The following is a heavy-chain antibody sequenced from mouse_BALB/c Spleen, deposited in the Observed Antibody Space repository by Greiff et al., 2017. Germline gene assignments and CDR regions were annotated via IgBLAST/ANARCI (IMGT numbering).Heavy chain of an antibody. CDR1: GFTFSSFG. D-gene: IGHD1-2*01. Sequence: EVQLVESGGGLVQPGGSRKLSCAASGFTFSSFGMHWVRQAPEKGLEWVAYISSGSSTIYYADTVKGRFTISRDNPKNTLFLQMTSLRSEDTAMYYCARKGTTATDAMDYWGQGTSVTVSS. V-gene: IGHV5-17*02. J-gene: IGHJ4*01. CDR3: ARKGTTATDAMDY. CDR2: ISSGSSTI.